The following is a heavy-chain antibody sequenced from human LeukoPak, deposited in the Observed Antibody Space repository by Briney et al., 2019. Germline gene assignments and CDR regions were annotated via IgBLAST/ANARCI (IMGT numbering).Heavy chain of an antibody. CDR1: GFTFNNYA. V-gene: IGHV3-23*01. Sequence: GGSLRLSCAASGFTFNNYAMNWVRQAPGKGLEWVSSISESGGTTDYADSVKGRCTISRDNSKNTLYLQMNSLRAEDTAVYYCARRAGAYSHPYDYWGQGTLVTVSS. CDR2: ISESGGTT. D-gene: IGHD4/OR15-4a*01. CDR3: ARRAGAYSHPYDY. J-gene: IGHJ4*02.